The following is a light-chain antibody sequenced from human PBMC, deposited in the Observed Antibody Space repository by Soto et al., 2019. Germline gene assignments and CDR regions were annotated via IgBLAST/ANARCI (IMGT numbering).Light chain of an antibody. CDR2: GAS. CDR1: QSISSN. V-gene: IGKV3-15*01. CDR3: QKYHSWPRT. Sequence: IQLTQSQATLSVTPGERATLTCRASQSISSNLAWYQQIPGQAPRLLIYGASTRATGIPASFSGSGSGPDFILAISSLQSEDFAVYYCQKYHSWPRTFGQGTKVDIK. J-gene: IGKJ1*01.